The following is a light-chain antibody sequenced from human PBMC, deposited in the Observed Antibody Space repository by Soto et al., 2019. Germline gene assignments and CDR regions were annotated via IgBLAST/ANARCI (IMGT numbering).Light chain of an antibody. J-gene: IGLJ3*02. Sequence: QLVLTQPPSVSVAPGQRVTISCKGSSSNIGAGYDVHWSQQLPGTAPKLLIYGNSNRPSGVPDRFSGSKSGTSASLAITGLQAEDEADYYCQSYDSSLSGWVFGGGTKVTVL. CDR3: QSYDSSLSGWV. V-gene: IGLV1-40*01. CDR2: GNS. CDR1: SSNIGAGYD.